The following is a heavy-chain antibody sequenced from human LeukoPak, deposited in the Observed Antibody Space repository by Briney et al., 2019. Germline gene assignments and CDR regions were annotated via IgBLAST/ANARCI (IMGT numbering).Heavy chain of an antibody. Sequence: ASVKVSCKASGGTFSSYAISWVRQAPGQGLEWMGGIIPIFGTANYAQKFQGRVTITTDESTSTAYMELSSLRSEDTAVYYCARDTGQQLVHDAFDIWGQGTMVTVSS. CDR2: IIPIFGTA. V-gene: IGHV1-69*05. CDR3: ARDTGQQLVHDAFDI. CDR1: GGTFSSYA. J-gene: IGHJ3*02. D-gene: IGHD6-13*01.